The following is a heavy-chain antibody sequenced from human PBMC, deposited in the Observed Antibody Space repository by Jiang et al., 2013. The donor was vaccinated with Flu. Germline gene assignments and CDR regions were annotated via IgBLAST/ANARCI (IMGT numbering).Heavy chain of an antibody. CDR3: ARLLGDMLGYFDY. D-gene: IGHD3-16*01. Sequence: KPSETPVPSPALSLVAPSAVSSYYWGWIRQPPGKGLEWIGSIYYSGSTYYNPSLKSRVTISVDTSKNQFSLKLSSVTATDTAVYYCARLLGDMLGYFDYWGQGTLVTVSS. CDR1: VAPSAVSSYY. J-gene: IGHJ4*02. V-gene: IGHV4-39*01. CDR2: IYYSGST.